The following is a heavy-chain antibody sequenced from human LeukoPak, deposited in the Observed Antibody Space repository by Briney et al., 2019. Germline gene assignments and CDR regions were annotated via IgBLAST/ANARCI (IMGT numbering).Heavy chain of an antibody. Sequence: HEASVKVSCKASGGTLSNYAISWVRQAPGQGLEWMGRIIPILGIANYAQKFQGRVTITADKSTSTAYMELNSLRSEDTAMYYCARSEVDTAFGNDYWGQGTLVTVSP. CDR2: IIPILGIA. CDR1: GGTLSNYA. CDR3: ARSEVDTAFGNDY. J-gene: IGHJ4*02. V-gene: IGHV1-69*04. D-gene: IGHD5-18*01.